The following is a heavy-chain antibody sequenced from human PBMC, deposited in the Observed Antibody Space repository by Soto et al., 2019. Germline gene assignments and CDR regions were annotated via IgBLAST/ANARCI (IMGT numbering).Heavy chain of an antibody. CDR3: STDSYINIIVVRFDY. CDR1: GGSISSGGYY. V-gene: IGHV4-31*03. CDR2: IYYSGST. D-gene: IGHD3-22*01. J-gene: IGHJ4*01. Sequence: PSETLSLTCTVSGGSISSGGYYWSWIRQHPGKGLEWIGYIYYSGSTYYNPSLKSRVTISVDTSKNQFSLKLSSVTAEDTAVYYCSTDSYINIIVVRFDYWGHGTLVTVSS.